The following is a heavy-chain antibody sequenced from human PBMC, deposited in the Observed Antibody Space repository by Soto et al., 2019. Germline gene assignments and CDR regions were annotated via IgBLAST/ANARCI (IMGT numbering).Heavy chain of an antibody. CDR1: GFTFNDYA. V-gene: IGHV3-23*01. Sequence: EVQLLESGGDLVQPGGSLRLSCAASGFTFNDYALTLVRQVPGKGLEWVSSLSSRGFSTHYAESVKGRFTISRDNIKNTVYLQMNSLRAEDTAVYYCARDRAVYCSNGICRDAFDIWGQGTLVTVSS. J-gene: IGHJ3*02. CDR3: ARDRAVYCSNGICRDAFDI. D-gene: IGHD2-8*01. CDR2: LSSRGFST.